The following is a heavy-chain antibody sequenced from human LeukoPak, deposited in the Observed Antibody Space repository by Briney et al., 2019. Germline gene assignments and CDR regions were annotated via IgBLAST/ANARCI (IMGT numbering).Heavy chain of an antibody. Sequence: GGSLRLSCAASGFTFSSYAMSWVRQAPGKGLEWVSAISGSGGSTYYADSVKGRLTIPRDNAKNSLYLQMNSLRAEDTAVYYCARDWGYYYYYGMDVWGQGTTVTVSS. CDR1: GFTFSSYA. V-gene: IGHV3-23*01. J-gene: IGHJ6*02. CDR2: ISGSGGST. CDR3: ARDWGYYYYYGMDV. D-gene: IGHD3-16*01.